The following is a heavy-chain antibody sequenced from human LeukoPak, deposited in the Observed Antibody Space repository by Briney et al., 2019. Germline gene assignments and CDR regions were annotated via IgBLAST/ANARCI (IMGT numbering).Heavy chain of an antibody. CDR1: GGSISGYY. CDR2: IYYSGST. Sequence: SSESLSLTCTASGGSISGYYWSWIRQPPGKGLEWVGYIYYSGSTNYNPSLKSRVTISVDTSKNQFSLNLSSVTAADTAVYYCAKVRRNDYGDYCLDPWGQGTLVTVSS. CDR3: AKVRRNDYGDYCLDP. V-gene: IGHV4-59*01. D-gene: IGHD4-17*01. J-gene: IGHJ5*02.